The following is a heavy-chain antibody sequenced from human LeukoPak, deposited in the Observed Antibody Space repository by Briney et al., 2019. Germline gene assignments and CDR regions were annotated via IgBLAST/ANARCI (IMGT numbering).Heavy chain of an antibody. Sequence: GGSLRLSCAASGFTFSSYAMHWVRQAPGKGLEWVAVISYDGSNKYYADSVKGRFTISRDNSKNTLYLQMNSLRAEDTAVYYCARGASSRYPKWGDYFDYWGQGTLVTVSS. J-gene: IGHJ4*02. CDR2: ISYDGSNK. CDR3: ARGASSRYPKWGDYFDY. V-gene: IGHV3-30*04. D-gene: IGHD6-13*01. CDR1: GFTFSSYA.